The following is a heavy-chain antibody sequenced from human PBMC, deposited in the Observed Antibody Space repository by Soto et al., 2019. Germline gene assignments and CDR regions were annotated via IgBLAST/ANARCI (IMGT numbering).Heavy chain of an antibody. CDR1: GFTFSCSA. Sequence: GGSLRLSCAASGFTFSCSAMHWVRQASGKGLEWVGRIRSKANSYATAYAASVKGRFTISRDDSKNTAYLQMNSLKTEDTAVYYCRSTVAGTVEDYWGQGTLVTVSS. V-gene: IGHV3-73*01. J-gene: IGHJ4*02. D-gene: IGHD6-19*01. CDR3: RSTVAGTVEDY. CDR2: IRSKANSYAT.